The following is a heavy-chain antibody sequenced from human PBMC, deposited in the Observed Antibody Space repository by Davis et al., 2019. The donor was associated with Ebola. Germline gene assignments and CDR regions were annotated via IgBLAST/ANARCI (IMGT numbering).Heavy chain of an antibody. V-gene: IGHV2-70*11. CDR1: GFSLSTSGMC. CDR2: IDWDDDK. Sequence: SGPTLVKPTQTLTLTCTFSGFSLSTSGMCVSWIRQPPGKALEWLARIDWDDDKYYSTSLKTRLTISKDTSKNQVVLTMTNMDPVDTATYYCARISPMGYSSGWIDYWGQGTLVTVSS. D-gene: IGHD6-19*01. CDR3: ARISPMGYSSGWIDY. J-gene: IGHJ4*02.